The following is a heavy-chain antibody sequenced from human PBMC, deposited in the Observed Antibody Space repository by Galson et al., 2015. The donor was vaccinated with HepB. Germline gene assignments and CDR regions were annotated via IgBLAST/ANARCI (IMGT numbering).Heavy chain of an antibody. CDR3: VRDVAAGLPPKIDY. CDR2: FDPEDGET. Sequence: SVKVSCKVSGYTLTELSMHWVRQAPGKGLEWMGGFDPEDGETIYAQKFQGRVTMTEDTSTDTAYMELSSLRSEDTAVYYCVRDVAAGLPPKIDYWGQGTLVAVSS. V-gene: IGHV1-24*01. J-gene: IGHJ4*02. CDR1: GYTLTELS. D-gene: IGHD6-13*01.